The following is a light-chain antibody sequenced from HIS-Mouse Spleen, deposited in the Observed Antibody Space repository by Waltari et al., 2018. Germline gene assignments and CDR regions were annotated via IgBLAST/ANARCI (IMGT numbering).Light chain of an antibody. Sequence: SYVLTQPPSVSVAPGKTARITCGGNNIGSKSVHWYQQKPGQAPVLAVYDDSDRPSGIAERFSGSNSGNTATLTISRVEAGDEADYCCQVWDSSSDHVVFGGGTKLTVL. CDR3: QVWDSSSDHVV. V-gene: IGLV3-21*03. CDR2: DDS. J-gene: IGLJ2*01. CDR1: NIGSKS.